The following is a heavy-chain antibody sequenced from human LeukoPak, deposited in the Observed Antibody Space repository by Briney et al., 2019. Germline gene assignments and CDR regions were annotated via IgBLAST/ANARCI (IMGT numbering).Heavy chain of an antibody. D-gene: IGHD3-10*01. Sequence: GGSLRLSCAASGFTFSSYGMYWVRQAPGKGLEWVAVISYDGSNKYYADSVKGRFTISRDNSKNTLYLQMNSLRAEDTAVYYCAKADGGQARLFDYWGQGTLVTVSS. J-gene: IGHJ4*02. CDR2: ISYDGSNK. CDR1: GFTFSSYG. CDR3: AKADGGQARLFDY. V-gene: IGHV3-30*18.